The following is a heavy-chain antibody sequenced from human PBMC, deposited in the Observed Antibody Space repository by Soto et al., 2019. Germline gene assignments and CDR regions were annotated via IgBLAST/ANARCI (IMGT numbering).Heavy chain of an antibody. CDR3: TTYMMYPSFDY. CDR1: GFNFCSYS. J-gene: IGHJ4*02. D-gene: IGHD2-8*01. Sequence: PGGSLRLSCAASGFNFCSYSMNWVRQAPGKGLEWVSRISGAGSSTNYAAPVKGRFTMSRDDSKNTLYLQMNSLKSEDTAIYYCTTYMMYPSFDYWGQGTLVTVSS. CDR2: ISGAGSST. V-gene: IGHV3-15*06.